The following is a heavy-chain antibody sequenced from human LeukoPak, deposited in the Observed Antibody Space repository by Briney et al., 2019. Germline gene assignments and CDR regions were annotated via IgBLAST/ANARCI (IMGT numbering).Heavy chain of an antibody. V-gene: IGHV5-51*03. CDR3: ARRQGCSSTSCPPDS. J-gene: IGHJ4*02. Sequence: GKSLKISCRGSGYSFTTYWIGWVRQMPGRGLDWMGIIYPGDSDTRYSPSFQGQVTMSVDKSIKTAYLQWSSLKASDTAMYYCARRQGCSSTSCPPDSWGQGTLVTVSS. CDR2: IYPGDSDT. CDR1: GYSFTTYW. D-gene: IGHD2-2*01.